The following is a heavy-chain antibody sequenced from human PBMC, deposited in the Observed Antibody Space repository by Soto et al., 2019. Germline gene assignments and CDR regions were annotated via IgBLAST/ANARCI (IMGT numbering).Heavy chain of an antibody. Sequence: SETLSLTCTVSGGSISRHYWSWIRQPPGKGLEWIGYIYYSGFTDYNPSLKRRVTISEDTSKNQFSLRLTSVTAADTAVYYCARDQNRTGSLDYWGQGLLVTVSS. V-gene: IGHV4-59*11. CDR1: GGSISRHY. CDR3: ARDQNRTGSLDY. D-gene: IGHD2-8*02. J-gene: IGHJ4*02. CDR2: IYYSGFT.